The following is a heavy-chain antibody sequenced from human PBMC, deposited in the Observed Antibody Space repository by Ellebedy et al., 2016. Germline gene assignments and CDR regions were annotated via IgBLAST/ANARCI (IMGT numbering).Heavy chain of an antibody. J-gene: IGHJ4*02. Sequence: GGSLRLSCAASAFTFRNYAMHWVRQAPGKGLEWVAFISYDGDNQHYADSVKGRFTISRDNSKNTLFLQMNSLRIEDTAIYYCARDGGYDYGDYWGQGTLVTVSS. CDR2: ISYDGDNQ. V-gene: IGHV3-30-3*01. CDR3: ARDGGYDYGDY. CDR1: AFTFRNYA. D-gene: IGHD4-17*01.